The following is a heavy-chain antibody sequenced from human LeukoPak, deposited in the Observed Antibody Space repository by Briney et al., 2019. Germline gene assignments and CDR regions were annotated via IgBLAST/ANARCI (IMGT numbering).Heavy chain of an antibody. CDR3: TSSPTLYYYDSSGSPREDY. CDR1: GFTLADYA. V-gene: IGHV3-49*04. CDR2: IRSKAYGGTT. Sequence: GRSLRLSCAASGFTLADYAMSWVRQAPGKGLEWVGFIRSKAYGGTTEYAASVKGRFTISRDDSKSIAYLQMNSLKTEDTAVYYCTSSPTLYYYDSSGSPREDYWGQGTLVTVSS. J-gene: IGHJ4*02. D-gene: IGHD3-22*01.